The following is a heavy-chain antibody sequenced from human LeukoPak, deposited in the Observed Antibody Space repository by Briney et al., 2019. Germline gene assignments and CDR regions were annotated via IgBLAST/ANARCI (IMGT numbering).Heavy chain of an antibody. Sequence: SETLSLTCTVSGGSISSSSYYWGWIRQPPGKGPEWIGSIYYSGSTYYNPSLKSRVTISVDTSKNQFSLKLSSVTAADTAVYYRVRCGSYCLDYWGQGTLVSVSS. CDR1: GGSISSSSYY. CDR2: IYYSGST. J-gene: IGHJ4*02. V-gene: IGHV4-39*07. CDR3: VRCGSYCLDY. D-gene: IGHD1-26*01.